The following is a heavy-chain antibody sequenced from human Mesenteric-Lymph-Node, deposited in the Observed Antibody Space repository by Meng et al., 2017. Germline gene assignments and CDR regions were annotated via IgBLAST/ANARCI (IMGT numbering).Heavy chain of an antibody. CDR2: ISYDGSNK. CDR3: ARVSRGSYFYDY. J-gene: IGHJ4*02. D-gene: IGHD1-26*01. Sequence: GESLKISCAASGFTFSSDAMHWVRQAPGKGLEWVTVISYDGSNKYYADSVKGRFTIYRDNSKNTLYLQMNSLRAEDLAGYYCARVSRGSYFYDYWGQGTLVTVSS. CDR1: GFTFSSDA. V-gene: IGHV3-30*04.